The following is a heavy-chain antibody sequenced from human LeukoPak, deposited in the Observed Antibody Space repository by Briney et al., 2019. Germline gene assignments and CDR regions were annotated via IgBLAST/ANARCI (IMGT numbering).Heavy chain of an antibody. Sequence: GGSLRLSCAASGFTFSSYAMSWVRQAPGKGLEWVSAISSSGGSIYYADSVKGRFTISRDNSKNTLYLQMNSLRAEDTAVYYCAKDYSSGYYYFDYWGQGTLVTVSS. CDR1: GFTFSSYA. D-gene: IGHD3-22*01. J-gene: IGHJ4*02. CDR3: AKDYSSGYYYFDY. V-gene: IGHV3-23*01. CDR2: ISSSGGSI.